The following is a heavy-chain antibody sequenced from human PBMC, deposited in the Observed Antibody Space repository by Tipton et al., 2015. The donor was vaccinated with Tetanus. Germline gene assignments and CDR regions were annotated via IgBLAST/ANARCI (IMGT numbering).Heavy chain of an antibody. CDR3: ARVIRRSMIGYGVFDS. CDR2: IGDPTKVI. Sequence: GSLRLSCATSGFSFHSYHMAWVRQAPGKGLEWISYIGDPTKVIHYADSVKGRFTVSRDDAENSLFLQMTSLRDDDTAVYFCARVIRRSMIGYGVFDSWGQGTLVAVSS. V-gene: IGHV3-48*02. J-gene: IGHJ4*02. D-gene: IGHD4-17*01. CDR1: GFSFHSYH.